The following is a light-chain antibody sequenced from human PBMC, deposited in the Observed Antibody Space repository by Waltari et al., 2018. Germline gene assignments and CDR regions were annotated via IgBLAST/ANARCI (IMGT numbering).Light chain of an antibody. CDR1: QSVSSN. Sequence: EIVMTQSPATLSVSPGERATLSCRASQSVSSNLAWYQQKPGQTPRLLIYEASTRPTCTPARFSGSGSGTEFTLSICSLQSEDFAVYCCQQYNTWPPITFGQGTRLEIK. V-gene: IGKV3-15*01. J-gene: IGKJ5*01. CDR3: QQYNTWPPIT. CDR2: EAS.